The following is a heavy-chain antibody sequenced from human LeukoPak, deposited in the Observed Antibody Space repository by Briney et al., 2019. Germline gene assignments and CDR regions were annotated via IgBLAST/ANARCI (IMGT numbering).Heavy chain of an antibody. CDR2: INPNSGGT. J-gene: IGHJ6*02. V-gene: IGHV1-2*06. CDR3: ARDKATVTTSYYYYGMDV. D-gene: IGHD4-17*01. Sequence: ASVKVSCKASGYTFTGYYMHWVRQAPGQGLEWMGRINPNSGGTNYAQKLQGRVTMTTDTSTSTAYMELRSLRSDDTAVYYCARDKATVTTSYYYYGMDVWGQGTTVTVSS. CDR1: GYTFTGYY.